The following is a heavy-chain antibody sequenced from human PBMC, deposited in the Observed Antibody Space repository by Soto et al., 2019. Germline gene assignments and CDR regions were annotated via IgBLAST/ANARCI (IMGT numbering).Heavy chain of an antibody. CDR2: INHSGST. D-gene: IGHD3-22*01. J-gene: IGHJ4*02. Sequence: ETLSLTCAVYGGSFSGYYWSWIRQPPGKGLEWIGEINHSGSTNYNPSLKSRVTISVDTSKNQFSLKLSSVTAADTAVYYCAREGYYYDSSGSELGTFDYWGQGTLVTVSS. CDR3: AREGYYYDSSGSELGTFDY. V-gene: IGHV4-34*01. CDR1: GGSFSGYY.